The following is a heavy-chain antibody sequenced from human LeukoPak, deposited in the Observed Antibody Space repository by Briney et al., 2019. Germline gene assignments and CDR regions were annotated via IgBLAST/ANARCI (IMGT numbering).Heavy chain of an antibody. J-gene: IGHJ4*02. CDR2: IYYSGST. D-gene: IGHD1-26*01. CDR3: ARGVKELSGSYGY. Sequence: SETLSLTCTVSGGSISSSSYYWGWIRQPPGKGLEWIGSIYYSGSTYYNPSLKSRVTISVDTSKNQFSLQLNSVTPEDTAVYYCARGVKELSGSYGYWGQGTLVTVSS. V-gene: IGHV4-39*07. CDR1: GGSISSSSYY.